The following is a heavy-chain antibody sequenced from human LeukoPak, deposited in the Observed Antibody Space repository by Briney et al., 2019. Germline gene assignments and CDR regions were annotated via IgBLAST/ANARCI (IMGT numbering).Heavy chain of an antibody. CDR3: ARDRAAGGRDFWSGYWSPNYYYYYGMDV. Sequence: GGSLRLSCAASGFTFSSYAMHWVRQAPGKGLEWVAVISYDGSNKYYADSVKGRFTISRDNSKNTLYLQMNSLRAEDTAVYYCARDRAAGGRDFWSGYWSPNYYYYYGMDVWGQGTTVTVSS. CDR1: GFTFSSYA. D-gene: IGHD3-3*01. J-gene: IGHJ6*02. CDR2: ISYDGSNK. V-gene: IGHV3-30-3*01.